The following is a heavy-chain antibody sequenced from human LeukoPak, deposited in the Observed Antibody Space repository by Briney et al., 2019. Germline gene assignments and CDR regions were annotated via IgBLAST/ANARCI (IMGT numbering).Heavy chain of an antibody. D-gene: IGHD2-2*01. CDR1: GFTFSSYA. CDR2: ISGSGGST. V-gene: IGHV3-23*01. Sequence: GGSLRLSCAASGFTFSSYAMSWVRQAPGKGLEWVSAISGSGGSTYYADSVKGRFTISRDNSKNTLYLRMNSLRAEDTAVYYCAKELIVVVPAATENWFDPWGQGTLVTVSS. J-gene: IGHJ5*02. CDR3: AKELIVVVPAATENWFDP.